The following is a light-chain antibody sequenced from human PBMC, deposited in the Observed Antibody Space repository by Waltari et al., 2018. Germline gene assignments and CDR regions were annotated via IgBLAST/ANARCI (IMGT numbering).Light chain of an antibody. CDR2: GAS. Sequence: EIVMTQYPATLSVFPGERATLSCRASQSVRSNLAWYQQRPGQAPRLLIYGASTRATGIPARFSGSGSGTDFTLTISSLQSEDFAVYYCQHYNSRPLTFGGGTKVEMK. V-gene: IGKV3-15*01. J-gene: IGKJ4*01. CDR3: QHYNSRPLT. CDR1: QSVRSN.